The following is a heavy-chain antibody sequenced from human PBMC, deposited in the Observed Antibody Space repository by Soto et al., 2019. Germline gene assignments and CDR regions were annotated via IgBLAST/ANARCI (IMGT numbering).Heavy chain of an antibody. V-gene: IGHV5-10-1*01. D-gene: IGHD3-10*01. Sequence: GESLKISCKDSGYTFSNYWISWVRQKPGKGLEWMGRIDPSDSYTNYSPSFQGHVTISVDKSVSTAYLQWSSLKASDTALYYCARHGEMASTRFDFWGQGTQVTVSS. J-gene: IGHJ4*02. CDR3: ARHGEMASTRFDF. CDR2: IDPSDSYT. CDR1: GYTFSNYW.